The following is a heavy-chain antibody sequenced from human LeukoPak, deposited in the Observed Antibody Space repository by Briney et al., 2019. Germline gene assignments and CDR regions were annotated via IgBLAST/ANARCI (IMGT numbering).Heavy chain of an antibody. V-gene: IGHV3-74*01. D-gene: IGHD1-26*01. CDR2: INPDGITT. CDR1: GFTFSSNW. CDR3: ARISFIVGAANNDY. J-gene: IGHJ4*02. Sequence: GGSLRLSCAASGFTFSSNWMHWVRQGPGKGLVWVSRINPDGITTSYADSVKGRFTISRDNAKNTLYLQMNSLRVEDTAVYYCARISFIVGAANNDYWGQGTLVTVSS.